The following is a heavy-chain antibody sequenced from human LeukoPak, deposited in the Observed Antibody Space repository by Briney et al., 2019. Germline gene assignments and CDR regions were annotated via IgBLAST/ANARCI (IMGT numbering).Heavy chain of an antibody. J-gene: IGHJ5*02. CDR3: AKDGGMLTGVPNWFDP. V-gene: IGHV3-30*18. CDR1: GFTFRSYG. D-gene: IGHD3-16*01. CDR2: ISFDGSNI. Sequence: PGGSLRLSCAASGFTFRSYGMHWVRQAPGKGLEWVALISFDGSNIHYADSVKGRFTISRDNFRNTLYLQMNGLRAEDTAVYYCAKDGGMLTGVPNWFDPWGQGTLVTVSS.